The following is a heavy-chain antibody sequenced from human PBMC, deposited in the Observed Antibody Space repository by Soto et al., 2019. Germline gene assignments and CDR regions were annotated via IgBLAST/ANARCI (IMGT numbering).Heavy chain of an antibody. Sequence: ASVKVSCKASGYTFTSYYINWVRQATGQGLEWMVWMNPNSGNTGYAQKFQGRVTMTRNTSISTAYMELSRLRSDETAVYYGARDTATGYDYHCYAYWGQGTLVTVSS. CDR3: ARDTATGYDYHCYAY. J-gene: IGHJ4*02. V-gene: IGHV1-8*01. CDR2: MNPNSGNT. D-gene: IGHD5-12*01. CDR1: GYTFTSYY.